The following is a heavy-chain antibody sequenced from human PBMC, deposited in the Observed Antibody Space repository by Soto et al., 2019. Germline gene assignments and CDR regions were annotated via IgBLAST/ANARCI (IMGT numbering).Heavy chain of an antibody. CDR3: ERDEVRNGVGV. V-gene: IGHV3-7*01. J-gene: IGHJ6*02. CDR2: IKGDGSEK. Sequence: EVRLVESGGGLVQPGGSLRLSCVASGFTFTSYWMSWVRQAPGKGLEWVANIKGDGSEKKYVDSVKGRFTISRDNAHNSVSLQMNSLRAEDTALYYCERDEVRNGVGVWGQGITVTVSS. CDR1: GFTFTSYW.